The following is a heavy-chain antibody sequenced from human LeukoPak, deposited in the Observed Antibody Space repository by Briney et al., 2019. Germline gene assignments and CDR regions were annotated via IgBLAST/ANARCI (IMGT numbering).Heavy chain of an antibody. CDR2: INTNTGNP. Sequence: GASMKVSCKASGYTFTSYAMNWVRQAPGQGLEWMGWINTNTGNPTYAQGFTGRFVFSLDTSVSTAYLQISSLKAEDTAVYYCARASSWYDGVRSWFDPWGQGTLVTVSS. J-gene: IGHJ5*02. CDR1: GYTFTSYA. V-gene: IGHV7-4-1*02. CDR3: ARASSWYDGVRSWFDP. D-gene: IGHD6-13*01.